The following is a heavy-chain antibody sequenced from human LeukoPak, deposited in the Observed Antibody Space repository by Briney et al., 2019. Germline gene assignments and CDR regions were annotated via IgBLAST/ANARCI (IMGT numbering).Heavy chain of an antibody. CDR2: IYYSGST. CDR3: ARSAYYYDSRRGDYYYMDV. D-gene: IGHD3-22*01. CDR1: GGSISSGDYY. J-gene: IGHJ6*03. Sequence: SEILSLTCTVSGGSISSGDYYWSWIRQPPGKGLEWSGYIYYSGSTYYNPSLKSRVTISVDTSKNQFSLKLSSVTAADTAVYYCARSAYYYDSRRGDYYYMDVWGKGTTVTVSS. V-gene: IGHV4-30-4*08.